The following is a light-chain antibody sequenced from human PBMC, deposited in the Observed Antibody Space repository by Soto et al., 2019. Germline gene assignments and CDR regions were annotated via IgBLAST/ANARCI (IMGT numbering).Light chain of an antibody. Sequence: EVVLPQSPGTLSLSPGERAPLSCRASQNVSSKYVAWYQQIPGQTPRLLIFGASSRATGIPDRFSGSGSGTDFTLTISRLEPEEFAVYYCQQHGSSPWMFGQGTKV. CDR2: GAS. CDR3: QQHGSSPWM. V-gene: IGKV3-20*01. J-gene: IGKJ1*01. CDR1: QNVSSKY.